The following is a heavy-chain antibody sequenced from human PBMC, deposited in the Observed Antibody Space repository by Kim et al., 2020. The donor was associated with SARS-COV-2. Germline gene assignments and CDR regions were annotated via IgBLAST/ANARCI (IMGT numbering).Heavy chain of an antibody. J-gene: IGHJ2*01. CDR2: IEGSGGTR. CDR1: GFTFSTYP. V-gene: IGHV3-48*02. CDR3: ATYLGVEGDCRGSGGFYWYFGL. D-gene: IGHD2-15*01. Sequence: GGSLRLSCAASGFTFSTYPMSWVRQAPGKGLEWVSYIEGSGGTRKYADSVKGRFSISRDNAKNTLYLQMNSLRDEDTAIYYCATYLGVEGDCRGSGGFYWYFGLWGRGTRVTVSS.